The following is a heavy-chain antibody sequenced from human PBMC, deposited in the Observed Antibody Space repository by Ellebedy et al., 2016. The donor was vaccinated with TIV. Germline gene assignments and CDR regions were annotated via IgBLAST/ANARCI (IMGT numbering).Heavy chain of an antibody. CDR3: ARDPAVFTWFFDI. V-gene: IGHV3-7*01. J-gene: IGHJ3*02. CDR1: GFAFSTYW. CDR2: IKQDGSEK. D-gene: IGHD3-9*01. Sequence: GGSLRLXXAASGFAFSTYWMSWVRQAPGKGLEWVANIKQDGSEKYYVESVKGRFTISRDNAKNSLYLQMNTLRAEDTAVYYCARDPAVFTWFFDIWGQGTMVTVSS.